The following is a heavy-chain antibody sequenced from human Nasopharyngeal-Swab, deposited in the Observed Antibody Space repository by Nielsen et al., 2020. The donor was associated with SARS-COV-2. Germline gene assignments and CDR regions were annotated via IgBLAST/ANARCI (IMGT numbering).Heavy chain of an antibody. CDR3: AGGLIAAAGIFDY. CDR1: GYSFTSYW. D-gene: IGHD6-13*01. CDR2: IYPGDSDT. V-gene: IGHV5-51*01. Sequence: GDSLKISCKGSGYSFTSYWIGWVRPMPGKGLEWMGIIYPGDSDTRYSPSFQGQVTISADKSISTAYLQWSSLKASDTAMYYCAGGLIAAAGIFDYWGQGTLVTVSS. J-gene: IGHJ4*02.